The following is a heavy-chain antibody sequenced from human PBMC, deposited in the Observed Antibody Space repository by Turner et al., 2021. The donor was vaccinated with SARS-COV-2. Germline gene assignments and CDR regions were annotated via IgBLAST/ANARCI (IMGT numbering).Heavy chain of an antibody. CDR3: ARLIDTAMDYYGMDV. CDR2: SYYSGIT. CDR1: GGPISSSSYY. J-gene: IGHJ6*02. Sequence: QLQLPESAPGLVKPSETLSLTSPVPGGPISSSSYYWGWIRQPPGKGLEWIGNSYYSGITYYNPSLKSRVTISVDTSKNQFSLKLSSVTAADTAVYYCARLIDTAMDYYGMDVWGQGTTVTVSS. V-gene: IGHV4-39*01. D-gene: IGHD5-18*01.